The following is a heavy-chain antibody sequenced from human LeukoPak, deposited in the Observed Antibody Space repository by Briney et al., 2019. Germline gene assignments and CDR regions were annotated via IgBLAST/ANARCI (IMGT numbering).Heavy chain of an antibody. CDR2: MNPNSGNT. J-gene: IGHJ4*02. D-gene: IGHD2-8*01. CDR3: ARDLPNGYCTNGVCYYFDY. V-gene: IGHV1-8*01. CDR1: GYTFTSYD. Sequence: ASVKVSCKASGYTFTSYDINWVRQATGQGLEWMGWMNPNSGNTGYAQKFQGRVTMTRDMSTSTVYMELSSLRSEDTAVYYCARDLPNGYCTNGVCYYFDYWGQGTLVTVSS.